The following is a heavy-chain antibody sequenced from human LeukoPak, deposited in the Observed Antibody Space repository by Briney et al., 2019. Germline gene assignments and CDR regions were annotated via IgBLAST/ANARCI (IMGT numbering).Heavy chain of an antibody. V-gene: IGHV5-51*01. D-gene: IGHD3-22*01. CDR1: GYSFTSYW. CDR3: ARLTVVEAPHLDY. J-gene: IGHJ4*02. Sequence: GESLKISCKGSGYSFTSYWIGWVRQMPGRGLEWMGIIYTGDSDTRYSPSFQGQVTISADKSISTAYLQWSSLKASDTAMYYCARLTVVEAPHLDYWGQGTLVTVSS. CDR2: IYTGDSDT.